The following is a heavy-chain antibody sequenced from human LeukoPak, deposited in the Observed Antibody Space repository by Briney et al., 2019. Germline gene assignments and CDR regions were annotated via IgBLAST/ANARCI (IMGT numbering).Heavy chain of an antibody. Sequence: GASVNVSCKASGGTFSRYAISWVRQAPGQGLEWMGRIIPIVGTATYAQKFQGRVTITADESTSTAYMELSRLRSEDTAFYYCARDHEVATIRYFDYWGQGTLVTVSS. CDR1: GGTFSRYA. D-gene: IGHD5-24*01. V-gene: IGHV1-69*11. J-gene: IGHJ4*02. CDR2: IIPIVGTA. CDR3: ARDHEVATIRYFDY.